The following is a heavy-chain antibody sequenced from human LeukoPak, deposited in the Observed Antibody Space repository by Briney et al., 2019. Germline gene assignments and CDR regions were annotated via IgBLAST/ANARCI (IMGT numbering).Heavy chain of an antibody. J-gene: IGHJ4*02. CDR1: GFTVSSSY. V-gene: IGHV3-53*01. D-gene: IGHD3-10*01. Sequence: GSLRLSCAASGFTVSSSYMYWVRQAPGKGLEWVSFFYRGDSTYYAESVRGRFTISRDNSKNTLYLLMNSLIPEDTAVYYCAREVVSGPSYFDSWGQGTLVTVSS. CDR2: FYRGDST. CDR3: AREVVSGPSYFDS.